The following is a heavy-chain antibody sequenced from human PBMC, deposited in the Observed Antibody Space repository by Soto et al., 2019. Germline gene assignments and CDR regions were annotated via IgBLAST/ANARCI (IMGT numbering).Heavy chain of an antibody. J-gene: IGHJ4*02. Sequence: NPSETLSITCAVCGDSISSGGYSWSWIRQPPGKGLEWIGYIYHSGSTYYNPSLKSRVTISVDRSKNQFSLKLSSVTAADTAVYYCARGGGSSYVLYFDYWGQGTLVTVSS. CDR2: IYHSGST. D-gene: IGHD2-15*01. V-gene: IGHV4-30-2*01. CDR1: GDSISSGGYS. CDR3: ARGGGSSYVLYFDY.